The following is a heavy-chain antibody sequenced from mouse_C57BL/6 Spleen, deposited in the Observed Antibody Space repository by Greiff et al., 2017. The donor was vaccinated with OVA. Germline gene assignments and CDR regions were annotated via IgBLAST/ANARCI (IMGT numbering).Heavy chain of an antibody. Sequence: VKLMESGPGLVQPSQSLSITCTVSGFSLTSYGVHWVRQSPGKGLEWLGVIWRGGSTDYNAAFMSRLSITKDNSKSQVFFKMNSLQADDTAIYYCAKDPYGSDWYFDVWGTGTTVTVSS. D-gene: IGHD1-1*01. CDR3: AKDPYGSDWYFDV. CDR2: IWRGGST. V-gene: IGHV2-5*01. J-gene: IGHJ1*03. CDR1: GFSLTSYG.